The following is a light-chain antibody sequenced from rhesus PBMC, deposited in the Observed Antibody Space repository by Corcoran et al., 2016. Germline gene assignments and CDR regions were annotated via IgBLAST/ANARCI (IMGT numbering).Light chain of an antibody. CDR1: QGISSG. CDR2: QAA. CDR3: QQYNSAPFT. Sequence: DIQMTQSPSSLSASVGDRVTITCRASQGISSGLAWYQQKPGKAPNLLIYQAASLQSGVPSRFRGSGSWTDFTLTVSSLQPEDFATYYCQQYNSAPFTFGPGTKLDIK. V-gene: IGKV1-21*01. J-gene: IGKJ3*01.